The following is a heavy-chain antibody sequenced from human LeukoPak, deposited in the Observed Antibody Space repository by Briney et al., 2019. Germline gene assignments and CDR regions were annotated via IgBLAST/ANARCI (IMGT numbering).Heavy chain of an antibody. CDR3: ARKQWELGAFDI. CDR1: GFTVSSNY. J-gene: IGHJ3*02. Sequence: SGGSLRLSCAASGFTVSSNYMSWVRQAPGKGLEWVSVIYSGGSTYYADSVKGRFTISRDNSKNTLYLQTNSLRAEDTAVYYCARKQWELGAFDIWGQGTMVTVSS. CDR2: IYSGGST. V-gene: IGHV3-53*01. D-gene: IGHD1-26*01.